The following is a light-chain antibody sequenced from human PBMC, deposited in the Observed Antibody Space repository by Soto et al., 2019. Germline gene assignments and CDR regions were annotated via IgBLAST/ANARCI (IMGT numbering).Light chain of an antibody. Sequence: EIVLTQSPGTLSLSPGERATLSCRASQSVSRYLAWYQQKPGQGPRLLIYGASSRATGTPDRFSGSGSGTDFTLTINSLQSEDYAVYFCQQYNNWPYTFGQGTKVDIK. V-gene: IGKV3D-15*01. CDR3: QQYNNWPYT. CDR2: GAS. CDR1: QSVSRY. J-gene: IGKJ2*01.